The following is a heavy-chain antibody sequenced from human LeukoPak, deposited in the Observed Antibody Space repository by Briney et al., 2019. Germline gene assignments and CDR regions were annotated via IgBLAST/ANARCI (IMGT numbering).Heavy chain of an antibody. CDR1: GFTFSTHW. D-gene: IGHD3-10*01. Sequence: PGGSLRLSCAGSGFTFSTHWMTWVRQAPGKGLECVANIKQDGSEKYYVDSVKGRFTISRDNAENSLYLQMNSLRAEDTAVYYCARVRGGTWYGMDVWGQGTTVTVS. CDR2: IKQDGSEK. CDR3: ARVRGGTWYGMDV. J-gene: IGHJ6*02. V-gene: IGHV3-7*01.